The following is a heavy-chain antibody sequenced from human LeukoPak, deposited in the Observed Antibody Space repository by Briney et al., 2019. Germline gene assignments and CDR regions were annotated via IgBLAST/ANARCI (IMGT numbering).Heavy chain of an antibody. J-gene: IGHJ4*02. CDR2: FSYSGST. Sequence: SETLSLTCTVSGGSLSSSSYYWGWIRQPPGKGLEWVGSFSYSGSTYYNPSLKSRVTMSVDTSKSQFSLKLTSVTAADTAVYYCARGLGAAAAVPDYWGLGTLVTVSS. D-gene: IGHD6-13*01. CDR3: ARGLGAAAAVPDY. V-gene: IGHV4-39*07. CDR1: GGSLSSSSYY.